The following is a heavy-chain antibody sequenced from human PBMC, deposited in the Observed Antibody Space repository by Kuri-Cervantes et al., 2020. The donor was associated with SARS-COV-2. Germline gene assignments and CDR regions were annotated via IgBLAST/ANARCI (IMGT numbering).Heavy chain of an antibody. D-gene: IGHD2-21*01. Sequence: ASVKVSCKAPETTFPNYDINWVRQATGQGLEWMGMVKTNSGNTLYAQIFQGRVTMTRDRSTSTVYMELSSLTSEDTAIYYCYCAPKEGFDSWGQGTLVTVSS. J-gene: IGHJ4*02. V-gene: IGHV1-8*01. CDR2: VKTNSGNT. CDR1: ETTFPNYD. CDR3: YCAPKEGFDS.